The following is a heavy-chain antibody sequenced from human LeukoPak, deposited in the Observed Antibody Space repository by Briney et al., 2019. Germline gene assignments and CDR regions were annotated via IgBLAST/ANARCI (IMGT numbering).Heavy chain of an antibody. CDR1: GFTFSDYY. D-gene: IGHD5-24*01. Sequence: GGSLRLSCAASGFTFSDYYMSWIRQAPGKGLEWVSYISSSGSTIYYADSVKGRFTISRGNAKNSLYLQMNSLRAEDTAVYYCARAAGRWLQLHPFDYWGQGTLVTVSS. J-gene: IGHJ4*02. CDR2: ISSSGSTI. V-gene: IGHV3-11*01. CDR3: ARAAGRWLQLHPFDY.